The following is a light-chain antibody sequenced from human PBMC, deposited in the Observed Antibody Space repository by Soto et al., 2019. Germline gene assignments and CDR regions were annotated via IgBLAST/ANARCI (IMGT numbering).Light chain of an antibody. CDR2: GAS. CDR1: QSFSSTY. CDR3: QQYGSSPIT. J-gene: IGKJ5*01. V-gene: IGKV3-20*01. Sequence: EIVLTQSPGTLSLSPGERATLSCRASQSFSSTYLACYQQKPGQAPRLLVYGASSRATGIPDRFSGFGSGTDFTLTISRLEPEDFAEYFFQQYGSSPITFGQGTRLEIK.